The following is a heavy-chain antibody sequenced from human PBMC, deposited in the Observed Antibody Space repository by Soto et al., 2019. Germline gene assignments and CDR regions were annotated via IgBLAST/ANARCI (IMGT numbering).Heavy chain of an antibody. Sequence: QITLKESGPTLVKPTQTLTLTCTFSGFSLTSGVVGVGWIRQPPGEALEWLALIYWNDEQYYNPSLRNRLTITRDTSKNQVVITMPTMDPVDTATYYCAHRLPGPSGYDVWGQGTTVTVSS. J-gene: IGHJ6*02. D-gene: IGHD6-13*01. CDR1: GFSLTSGVVG. V-gene: IGHV2-5*01. CDR3: AHRLPGPSGYDV. CDR2: IYWNDEQ.